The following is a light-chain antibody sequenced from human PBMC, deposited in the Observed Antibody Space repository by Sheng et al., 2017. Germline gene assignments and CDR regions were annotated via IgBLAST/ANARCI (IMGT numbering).Light chain of an antibody. J-gene: IGLJ3*02. CDR2: LTSDGSH. V-gene: IGLV4-69*01. CDR3: QTWDTGIQV. CDR1: SGYSSYS. Sequence: QLVLTQSPSASASPGASVKLTCTLSSGYSSYSIAWHQHQPGKGPRYLMKLTSDGSHRKGDGIPDRFSGSSSGADRYLTISSLQSEDEADYYCQTWDTGIQVFGGGTKLTVL.